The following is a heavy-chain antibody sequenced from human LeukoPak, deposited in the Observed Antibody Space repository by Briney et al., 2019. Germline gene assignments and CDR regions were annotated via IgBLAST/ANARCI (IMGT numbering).Heavy chain of an antibody. Sequence: GGSLRLSCAASGFTFSSYGMHWVRQAPGKGLEWVAFIRYDGSNKYYADSVKGRFTISRDNSKNTLYLQMNSLRAEDTAVYYCAKDYMFYSGYDSYYFDYWGQGTLVIVSS. CDR3: AKDYMFYSGYDSYYFDY. CDR2: IRYDGSNK. V-gene: IGHV3-30*02. CDR1: GFTFSSYG. J-gene: IGHJ4*02. D-gene: IGHD5-12*01.